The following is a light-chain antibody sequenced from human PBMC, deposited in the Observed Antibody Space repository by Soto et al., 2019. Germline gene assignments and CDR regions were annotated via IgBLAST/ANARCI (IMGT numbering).Light chain of an antibody. CDR2: AAS. V-gene: IGKV3-15*01. J-gene: IGKJ5*01. CDR3: QQNNNWPPIT. CDR1: QSVSNN. Sequence: EIVLTQSPGTLSLSPGERATLSCRASQSVSNNYLAWYQQKPGQAPRLLIYAASTRATGVPARFSGSGSGTEFTLTISSLQSEDLAFYYCQQNNNWPPITFGQGTRLEIK.